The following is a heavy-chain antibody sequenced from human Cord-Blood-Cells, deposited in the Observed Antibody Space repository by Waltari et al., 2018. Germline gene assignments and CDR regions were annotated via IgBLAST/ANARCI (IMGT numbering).Heavy chain of an antibody. Sequence: QVQLVQSGAAVKKPGASAKVPCKASGYTVTSSAINWVRQATGQGLEWMGWMNPNSGNKGYAQKFQGRVTITRNTSISTAYMELSSLRSEDTAVYYCARVKGGSSSDYWGQGTLVTVSS. CDR3: ARVKGGSSSDY. J-gene: IGHJ4*02. CDR2: MNPNSGNK. V-gene: IGHV1-8*03. CDR1: GYTVTSSA. D-gene: IGHD6-6*01.